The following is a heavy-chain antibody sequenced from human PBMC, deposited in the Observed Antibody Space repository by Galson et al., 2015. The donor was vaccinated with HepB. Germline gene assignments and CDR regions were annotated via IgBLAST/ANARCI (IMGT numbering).Heavy chain of an antibody. D-gene: IGHD6-19*01. CDR2: ISYDGSNK. CDR1: GFTFSNYS. Sequence: SLRLSCAASGFTFSNYSMYWVRQAPGKGLEWVAVISYDGSNKYYADSVKGRFTISRDNSKNTLYLQMNSLRAEDTALYYCAKDPYSYSALDGTMAGFDYWGQGTLVTVSS. CDR3: AKDPYSYSALDGTMAGFDY. J-gene: IGHJ4*02. V-gene: IGHV3-30*18.